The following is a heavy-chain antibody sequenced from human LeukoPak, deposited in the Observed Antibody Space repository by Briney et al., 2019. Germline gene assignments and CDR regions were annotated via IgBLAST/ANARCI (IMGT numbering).Heavy chain of an antibody. CDR3: ACGVRELLDY. CDR2: IYHSGST. J-gene: IGHJ4*02. V-gene: IGHV4-38-2*02. D-gene: IGHD5-24*01. Sequence: PSETLSLTCTVSGYSISSGYYWGWIGQPPGKGLEWIGSIYHSGSTYYNPSLKSRVTISVDTSKNQFSLKLSSVTAADTAVYYCACGVRELLDYWGQGTLVTVSS. CDR1: GYSISSGYY.